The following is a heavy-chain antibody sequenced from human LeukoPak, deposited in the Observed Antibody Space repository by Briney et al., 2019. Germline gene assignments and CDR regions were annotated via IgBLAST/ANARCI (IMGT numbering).Heavy chain of an antibody. CDR3: TRATGSFYGLGY. J-gene: IGHJ4*02. Sequence: GGSLRLSCAASGFTFSSYWIHWVRQAPGKGLLRVSRINSDGSVTTYADSVKGRFTISRDNAKNTLYLQMNSLRAEDTAVYYCTRATGSFYGLGYWGQGTLVTVSS. CDR1: GFTFSSYW. V-gene: IGHV3-74*01. CDR2: INSDGSVT. D-gene: IGHD1-26*01.